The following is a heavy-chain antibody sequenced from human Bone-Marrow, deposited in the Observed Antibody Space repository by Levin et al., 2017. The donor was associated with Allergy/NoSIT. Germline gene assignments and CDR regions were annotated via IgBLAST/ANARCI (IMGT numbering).Heavy chain of an antibody. Sequence: TAGGSLRLSCAASGFNFNDAWMTWVRQAPGKGPEWVGRIKSRVNGGTTDFAAPVRGRFSISRDDPRRTVFLQMSSLRAEDTAMYYCAKDVPYSGGWWLAFWGQGILVTVSS. J-gene: IGHJ4*02. CDR2: IKSRVNGGTT. D-gene: IGHD6-19*01. V-gene: IGHV3-15*01. CDR3: AKDVPYSGGWWLAF. CDR1: GFNFNDAW.